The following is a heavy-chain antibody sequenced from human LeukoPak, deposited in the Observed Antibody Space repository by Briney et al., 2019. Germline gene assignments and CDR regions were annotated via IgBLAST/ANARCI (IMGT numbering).Heavy chain of an antibody. CDR3: ARRPIVGATDY. CDR1: GGSISSSSYS. D-gene: IGHD1-26*01. V-gene: IGHV4-39*01. Sequence: NSSETLSLTCTVSGGSISSSSYSWGWIRQPPGKGLEWIGSIYYSGSTYYNPSLKSRVTISVDTSKNQFSLKLSSVTAADTAVYYCARRPIVGATDYWGQGTLVTVSS. CDR2: IYYSGST. J-gene: IGHJ4*02.